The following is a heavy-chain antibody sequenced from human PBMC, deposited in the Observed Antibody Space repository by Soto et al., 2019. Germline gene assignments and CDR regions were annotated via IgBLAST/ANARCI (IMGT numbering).Heavy chain of an antibody. D-gene: IGHD3-10*01. CDR3: AKDRQGSGPDFDL. Sequence: GGSLRLSCAASGFFFSDYYMSWIRQAPGKGLECVAYISFSGDYIYYTDSVKGRFSISRDNAESTVYLQMNSLRVEDTALYYCAKDRQGSGPDFDLWGRGTLVTVSS. J-gene: IGHJ2*01. V-gene: IGHV3-11*01. CDR1: GFFFSDYY. CDR2: ISFSGDYI.